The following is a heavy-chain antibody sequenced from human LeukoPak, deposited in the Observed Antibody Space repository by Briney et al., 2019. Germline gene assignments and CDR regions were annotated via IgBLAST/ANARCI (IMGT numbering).Heavy chain of an antibody. V-gene: IGHV4-34*01. CDR3: ARPSEDYYYYYMDV. J-gene: IGHJ6*03. CDR2: IKPSGIT. D-gene: IGHD3-3*01. Sequence: SETLSLTCAIDGASLSAYHWTWIRQPPGKGLEWIGEIKPSGITNYNPSLKSRVTLSIDTSKNEFSLKVASVTAADTAVYYCARPSEDYYYYYMDVWGKGTTVTISS. CDR1: GASLSAYH.